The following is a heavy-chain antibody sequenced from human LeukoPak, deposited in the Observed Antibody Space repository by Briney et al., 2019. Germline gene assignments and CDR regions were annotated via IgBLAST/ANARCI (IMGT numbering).Heavy chain of an antibody. Sequence: GGSLRLSCAASGFTFSSYSMNWVRQAPGKGLEWVSYISSSSSTIYYADSVKGRFTISRDNSKNTLYLQMNSLRAEDTAVYYCAKAPRFTGYFDYGGQETRFTVS. CDR3: AKAPRFTGYFDY. D-gene: IGHD3-16*01. V-gene: IGHV3-48*01. CDR1: GFTFSSYS. CDR2: ISSSSSTI. J-gene: IGHJ4*02.